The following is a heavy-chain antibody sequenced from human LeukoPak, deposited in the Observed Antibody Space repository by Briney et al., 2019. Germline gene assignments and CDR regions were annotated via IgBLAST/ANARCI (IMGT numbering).Heavy chain of an antibody. D-gene: IGHD3-10*01. CDR3: ARAEVLLSYGHNKHCLDV. CDR2: MNTKTGNT. Sequence: GASVKVSCKASGYTFTNSDINWVRQAPGQGLEWMGWMNTKTGNTGFAQKLQGRVTMSMDTSITTAYMEVTSLRSEDTAVYYCARAEVLLSYGHNKHCLDVWGQGTTVTVSS. CDR1: GYTFTNSD. J-gene: IGHJ6*02. V-gene: IGHV1-8*01.